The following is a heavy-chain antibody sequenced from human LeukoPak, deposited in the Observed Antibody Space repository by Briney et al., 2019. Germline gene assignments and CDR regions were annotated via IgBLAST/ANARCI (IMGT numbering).Heavy chain of an antibody. CDR3: ARGHISSWKIFDY. CDR2: ISGNGGST. D-gene: IGHD6-13*01. Sequence: TGGSLRLSCATSRFIFSSYAMHWVRQAPGKGLEYVSTISGNGGSTYYANSVKGRFTISRDNSKNTLYLQMGSLRAEEMAVYYCARGHISSWKIFDYWGQGTLVTVSS. CDR1: RFIFSSYA. J-gene: IGHJ4*02. V-gene: IGHV3-64*01.